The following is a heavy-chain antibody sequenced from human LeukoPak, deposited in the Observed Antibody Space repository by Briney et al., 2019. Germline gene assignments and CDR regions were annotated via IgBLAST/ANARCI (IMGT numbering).Heavy chain of an antibody. Sequence: GGSLRLSCAASGFTFSSYAMTWVRQAPGKGLVWVSAISGGGSNTNYADSVKGRFTISRDNSKNTLYLQMNSLRPEDTAIYYCAKNPDSNGYSPLDYWGQGTLVTVSS. CDR3: AKNPDSNGYSPLDY. J-gene: IGHJ4*02. CDR2: ISGGGSNT. D-gene: IGHD3-22*01. CDR1: GFTFSSYA. V-gene: IGHV3-23*01.